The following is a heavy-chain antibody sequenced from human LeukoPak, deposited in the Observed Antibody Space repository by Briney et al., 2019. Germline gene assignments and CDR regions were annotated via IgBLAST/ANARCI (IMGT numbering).Heavy chain of an antibody. Sequence: PGGSLRLSCAASGFPFSGSAMHWVRQASGKGLEWVGRIRSKTNYYATTYTASVKGRFTISRDDSKNTAYLQMNSLRAEDTAVYYCARNVGDYVWGSYRYGYYYFDYWGQGTLVTVSS. V-gene: IGHV3-73*01. CDR1: GFPFSGSA. CDR3: ARNVGDYVWGSYRYGYYYFDY. CDR2: IRSKTNYYAT. D-gene: IGHD3-16*02. J-gene: IGHJ4*02.